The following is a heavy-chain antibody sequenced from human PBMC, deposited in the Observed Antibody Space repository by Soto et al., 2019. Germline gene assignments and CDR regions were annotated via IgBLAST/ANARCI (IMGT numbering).Heavy chain of an antibody. V-gene: IGHV4-38-2*01. CDR2: IYHSGTT. Sequence: SETLSLTCAFSGGSIISNYLWAWIRQSPGEGLVWIGSIYHSGTTYYNPSLESRVIISVDTSESRFALRLTSVTAADSAVYYCQRTDNVGYYPYSGQGTLVTVSS. D-gene: IGHD3-3*01. CDR3: QRTDNVGYYPY. CDR1: GGSIISNYL. J-gene: IGHJ4*02.